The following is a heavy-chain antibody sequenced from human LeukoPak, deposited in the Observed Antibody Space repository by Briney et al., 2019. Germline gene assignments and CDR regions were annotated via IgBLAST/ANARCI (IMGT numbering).Heavy chain of an antibody. D-gene: IGHD3-10*01. J-gene: IGHJ4*02. Sequence: PGGSLRPSCAASGFTFSSYSMNWVRQAPGKGLEWVSSTSSSSSYIYYADSGKGRFTISRDNAKNSLYLQMNSLRAEDTAVYYCARDEINYGSGSFDYWGQGTLVTVSS. CDR3: ARDEINYGSGSFDY. CDR1: GFTFSSYS. CDR2: TSSSSSYI. V-gene: IGHV3-21*01.